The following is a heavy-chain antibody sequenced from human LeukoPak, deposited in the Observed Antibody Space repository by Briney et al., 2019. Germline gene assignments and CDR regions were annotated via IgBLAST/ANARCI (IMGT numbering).Heavy chain of an antibody. CDR3: ARGARGYVPYYYYGMDV. CDR2: IIPIFGTA. V-gene: IGHV1-69*13. Sequence: SVKVSCKASGGTVSSYAISWVRQAPGQGLEWMGGIIPIFGTANYAQKFQGRVTITADESTSTAYMELSSLRSEDTAVYYCARGARGYVPYYYYGMDVWGQGTTVTVSS. CDR1: GGTVSSYA. D-gene: IGHD5-18*01. J-gene: IGHJ6*02.